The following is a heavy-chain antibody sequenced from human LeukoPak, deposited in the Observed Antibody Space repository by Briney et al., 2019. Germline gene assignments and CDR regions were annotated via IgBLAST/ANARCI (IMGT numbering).Heavy chain of an antibody. J-gene: IGHJ4*02. CDR3: ARGDGLWFGELFTY. CDR1: GFTFSNYA. V-gene: IGHV3-23*01. CDR2: FTVSGGNT. Sequence: PGGSPRLSCAASGFTFSNYAMSWARQAPGKGLEWVSSFTVSGGNTHYADSVKGRCTISRDNSKNTLYLQINNLRAEDTAVYYCARGDGLWFGELFTYWGQGTPVTVSS. D-gene: IGHD3-10*01.